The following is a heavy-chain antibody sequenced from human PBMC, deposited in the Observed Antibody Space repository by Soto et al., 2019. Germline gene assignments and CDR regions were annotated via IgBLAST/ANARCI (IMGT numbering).Heavy chain of an antibody. J-gene: IGHJ4*02. Sequence: XESLKISCEGSVYSFTSYWLVWVRQMPGKGLEWMGIIYPGDSDTRYSPYFQGQVTISADKSISTAYLQWSSLKASDTAMYYCARGSAGIVGDTTDYWGQGTLVTVSP. CDR2: IYPGDSDT. D-gene: IGHD1-26*01. V-gene: IGHV5-51*01. CDR3: ARGSAGIVGDTTDY. CDR1: VYSFTSYW.